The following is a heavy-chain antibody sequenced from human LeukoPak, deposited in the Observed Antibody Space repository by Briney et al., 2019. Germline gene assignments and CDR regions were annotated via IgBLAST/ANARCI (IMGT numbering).Heavy chain of an antibody. D-gene: IGHD4-23*01. V-gene: IGHV3-23*01. CDR3: AKISGGSGWYFDL. CDR2: ISRAFKNT. CDR1: GFTFGTYL. J-gene: IGHJ2*01. Sequence: GGSLRLSCVASGFTFGTYLMIWVRQGPGKRLEGVTAISRAFKNTYYADSVKGRCTISREDPQNTVSLQMNSLRAEDTAVYYCAKISGGSGWYFDLWGLGTLVTVSS.